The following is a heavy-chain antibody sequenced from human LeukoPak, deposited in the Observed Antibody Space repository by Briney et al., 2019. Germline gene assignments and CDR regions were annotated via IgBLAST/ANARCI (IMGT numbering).Heavy chain of an antibody. CDR2: IYHSGIT. Sequence: PSETLSLTCTVSGYSIRSGFYWGWIRQPPGKGLEWIGNIYHSGITYYTPSLKSRVTISVDTSKNQFYLKLSSVTAADTAVYYCTRGSIAYYYMDVWGKGTTVTISS. J-gene: IGHJ6*03. CDR1: GYSIRSGFY. CDR3: TRGSIAYYYMDV. D-gene: IGHD3-22*01. V-gene: IGHV4-38-2*02.